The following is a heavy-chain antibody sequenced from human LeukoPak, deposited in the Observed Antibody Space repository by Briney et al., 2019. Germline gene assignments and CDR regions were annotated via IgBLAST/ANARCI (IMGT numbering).Heavy chain of an antibody. CDR2: INRYGSER. D-gene: IGHD4-17*01. CDR1: GFTFRSYW. J-gene: IGHJ4*02. CDR3: ARVGEYGDYAYY. Sequence: PGGSLRLSCEAAGFTFRSYWMRWVRQAPGKGLEWVANINRYGSERYSVDSVKGRFTISRDNAKNSLYLQMNSLRAEDTAVYYCARVGEYGDYAYYWGQGTLVTVSS. V-gene: IGHV3-7*01.